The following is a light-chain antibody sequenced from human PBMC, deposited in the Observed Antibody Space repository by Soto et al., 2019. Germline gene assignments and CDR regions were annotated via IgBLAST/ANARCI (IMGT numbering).Light chain of an antibody. Sequence: EIVLTHSPATLSLSPGERATLSCRASQSVSSSYLAWYQQKPGQAPRLLIYAASSRATGIPDRFSGSGSGTDFTLTISRLEPEDFAVYYCQQYGSSPRTFGQGTKVEIK. CDR2: AAS. CDR1: QSVSSSY. CDR3: QQYGSSPRT. V-gene: IGKV3-20*01. J-gene: IGKJ1*01.